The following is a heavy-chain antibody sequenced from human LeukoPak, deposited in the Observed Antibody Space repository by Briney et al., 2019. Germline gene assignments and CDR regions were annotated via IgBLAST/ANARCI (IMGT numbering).Heavy chain of an antibody. CDR3: AAHSGYASSNFDH. Sequence: SGGSLRLSCAASGFTFDDYGMSWVRQAPGKGLEWVSGINWSGGSTGYADSVKGRFTISRDNAKNSLYLQMNSLRAEDTALYHCAAHSGYASSNFDHWGQGALVTVSS. CDR1: GFTFDDYG. J-gene: IGHJ4*02. V-gene: IGHV3-20*01. CDR2: INWSGGST. D-gene: IGHD5-12*01.